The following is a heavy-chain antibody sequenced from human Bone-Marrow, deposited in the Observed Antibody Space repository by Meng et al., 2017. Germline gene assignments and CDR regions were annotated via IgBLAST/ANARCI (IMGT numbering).Heavy chain of an antibody. J-gene: IGHJ4*02. CDR2: IKNSGST. Sequence: LLKPSQLLFSTCAVYDGSFSGYSWSWIRQPPGKGLEWIGEIKNSGSTNYNPSLKSRVTISVDTSKNQFSLKLSSVTAADTAVYYCARGSWLQLWLQDYWGQGTLVTVSS. CDR3: ARGSWLQLWLQDY. D-gene: IGHD5-18*01. V-gene: IGHV4-34*01. CDR1: DGSFSGYS.